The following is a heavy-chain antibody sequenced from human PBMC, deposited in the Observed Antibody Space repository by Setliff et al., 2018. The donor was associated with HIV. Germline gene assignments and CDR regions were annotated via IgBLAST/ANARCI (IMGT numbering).Heavy chain of an antibody. V-gene: IGHV4-4*08. CDR3: ARYSYGYVRDLRFDP. CDR1: GDSISGYY. Sequence: PSETLSLTCTVSGDSISGYYWSWIRQPPGKGLEWIGYIYTSGNTNYNPSLKSRVTISVDTSKNQFSLKVRSVTAADTAVYYCARYSYGYVRDLRFDPWGQGTLVTVSS. CDR2: IYTSGNT. D-gene: IGHD5-18*01. J-gene: IGHJ5*02.